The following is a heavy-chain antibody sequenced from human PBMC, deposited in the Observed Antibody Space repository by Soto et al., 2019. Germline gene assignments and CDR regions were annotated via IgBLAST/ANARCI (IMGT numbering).Heavy chain of an antibody. V-gene: IGHV1-18*01. CDR3: ARVGVEDPTGMSGH. Sequence: GSVNVSCKTSGYTFTSYAISWVRQAPGQGIEWMGWINVYNGNTTYAQKFQGRVTLTTDTSTSTVYMELRSLTSDDTAVYYRARVGVEDPTGMSGHWGESTSVTVS. J-gene: IGHJ4*02. CDR1: GYTFTSYA. D-gene: IGHD2-21*01. CDR2: INVYNGNT.